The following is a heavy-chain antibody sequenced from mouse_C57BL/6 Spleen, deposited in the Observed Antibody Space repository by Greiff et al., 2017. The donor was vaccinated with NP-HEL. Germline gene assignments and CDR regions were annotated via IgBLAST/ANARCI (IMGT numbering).Heavy chain of an antibody. V-gene: IGHV14-4*01. CDR3: TRSAIYYDYLDY. D-gene: IGHD2-4*01. CDR2: IDPENGDT. CDR1: GFNIKDDY. J-gene: IGHJ2*01. Sequence: VQLQQSGAELLRPGASVKLSCPASGFNIKDDYMPWVKQRPEQGREWIGWIDPENGDTEYASKFQGKATITADTSSNTAYLQLSSLTSEDTAVYYCTRSAIYYDYLDYWGQGTTLTVSS.